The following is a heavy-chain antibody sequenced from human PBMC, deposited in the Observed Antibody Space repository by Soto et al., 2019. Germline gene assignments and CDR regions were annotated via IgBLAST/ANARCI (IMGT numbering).Heavy chain of an antibody. CDR3: ARALEMATIRYYYYYGMDV. D-gene: IGHD5-12*01. V-gene: IGHV1-69*13. CDR2: IIPIFGTA. J-gene: IGHJ6*02. Sequence: SVKVSCKASGGTFSSYAISWVRQAPGQGLEWMGGIIPIFGTANYAQKFQGRVTITADESTSTAYMELSSLRSEDTAVYYCARALEMATIRYYYYYGMDVWGQGTTVTVSS. CDR1: GGTFSSYA.